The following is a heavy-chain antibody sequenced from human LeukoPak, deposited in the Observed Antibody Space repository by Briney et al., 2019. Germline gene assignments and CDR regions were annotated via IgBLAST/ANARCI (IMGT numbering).Heavy chain of an antibody. D-gene: IGHD6-6*01. J-gene: IGHJ4*02. Sequence: QSGGSLRLSCAASGFTFSSYAMSWVRQAPGKGLEWVSAISGSGGSTYYADSVKGRCTISRDNSNDTLYLQMNGLRAEDTAVYYCAKDRQLDYWGQGTLVTVSS. V-gene: IGHV3-23*01. CDR1: GFTFSSYA. CDR2: ISGSGGST. CDR3: AKDRQLDY.